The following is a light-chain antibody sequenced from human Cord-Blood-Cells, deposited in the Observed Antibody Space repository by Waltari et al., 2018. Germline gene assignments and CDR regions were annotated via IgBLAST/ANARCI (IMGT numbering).Light chain of an antibody. CDR2: DVS. Sequence: QSALTQPRSVSGSPGQSVTISCTGTSSDVGGYNYVSWYQQHPGKAPKRMIYDVSKRPSGVPDRFSGSKSGNTASLTISGLQAEDEADYYCCSYAGSYGWVFGGGTKLTVL. CDR3: CSYAGSYGWV. J-gene: IGLJ3*02. CDR1: SSDVGGYNY. V-gene: IGLV2-11*01.